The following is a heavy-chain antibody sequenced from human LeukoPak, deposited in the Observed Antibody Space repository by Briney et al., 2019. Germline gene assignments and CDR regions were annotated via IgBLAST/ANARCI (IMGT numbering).Heavy chain of an antibody. CDR3: AKGRTIWWWFDASAI. Sequence: GGSLRLSCAASGFTFSSYGMHWVRQAPGKGLEWVAVISHDGGRPSYADSVKGRFTISGDNSKNTLYLQMSSLGPEDTAVYYCAKGRTIWWWFDASAIWGQGTMVTVSS. V-gene: IGHV3-30*18. CDR1: GFTFSSYG. J-gene: IGHJ3*02. D-gene: IGHD2-21*01. CDR2: ISHDGGRP.